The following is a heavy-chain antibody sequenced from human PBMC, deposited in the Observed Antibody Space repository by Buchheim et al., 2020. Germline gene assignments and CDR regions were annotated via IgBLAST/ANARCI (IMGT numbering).Heavy chain of an antibody. D-gene: IGHD4-17*01. CDR1: GGSFSGYY. V-gene: IGHV4-34*09. CDR3: ASLTVTTPQYFQH. CDR2: IYYSGST. Sequence: QVQLQESGPGLVKPSETLSLTCAVYGGSFSGYYWTWIRQPPGKGLEWIGYIYYSGSTYYNPSLKSRVSISVDTSKNQFSLKLSSVTAADTALYYCASLTVTTPQYFQHWGQGTL. J-gene: IGHJ1*01.